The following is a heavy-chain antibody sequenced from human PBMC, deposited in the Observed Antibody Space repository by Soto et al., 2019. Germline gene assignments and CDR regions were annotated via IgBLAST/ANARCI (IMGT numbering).Heavy chain of an antibody. CDR1: GGSISSYY. CDR2: IDTSGNT. D-gene: IGHD6-13*01. V-gene: IGHV4-4*07. J-gene: IGHJ6*02. Sequence: PSGTLSLTCTVSGGSISSYYWSWIRQPAGKGLEWIGRIDTSGNTNYNPSLKSRVTMSVDTSKKQFSLKLTSVTAADTAVYYCARYSNNWFQTEGMDVWGQGTTVTVSS. CDR3: ARYSNNWFQTEGMDV.